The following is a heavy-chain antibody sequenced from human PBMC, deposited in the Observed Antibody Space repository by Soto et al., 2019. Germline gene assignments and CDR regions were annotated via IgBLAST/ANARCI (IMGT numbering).Heavy chain of an antibody. CDR3: ARERYQVISDGMDV. Sequence: ASVKVSCKASGYTFTGYYIHWVREAPGQGLEWMGWINPQTGGTSYAQKFQGRVTLSRDTSINTAYLELSRLRFDDAAVYFCARERYQVISDGMDVWGQGATVTVSS. CDR1: GYTFTGYY. V-gene: IGHV1-2*02. J-gene: IGHJ6*02. D-gene: IGHD2-2*01. CDR2: INPQTGGT.